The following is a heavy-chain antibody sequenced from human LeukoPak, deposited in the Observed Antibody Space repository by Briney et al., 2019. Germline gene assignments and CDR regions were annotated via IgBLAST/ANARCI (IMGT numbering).Heavy chain of an antibody. CDR3: ARVPAGYSSSWYTGKFDI. D-gene: IGHD6-13*01. CDR1: GYTFTGYY. J-gene: IGHJ3*02. V-gene: IGHV1-2*06. Sequence: GASVKVSCKASGYTFTGYYMHWVRQAPGQGVEWLGRINPNSGGTNYAQKFQGRVTMTRHTSISTAYMELSRLRSDDTAVYYFARVPAGYSSSWYTGKFDIWGQGTMVTVSS. CDR2: INPNSGGT.